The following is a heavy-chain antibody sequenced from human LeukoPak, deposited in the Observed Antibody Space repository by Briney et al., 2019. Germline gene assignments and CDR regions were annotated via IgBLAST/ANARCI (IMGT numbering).Heavy chain of an antibody. V-gene: IGHV4-38-2*02. Sequence: SETLSLTCTVSGYSISSGYYWGWIRQPPGKGLEWIGSIYHSGSTYYNPSLKSRVTISVDTSKNQFSLKLCSVTAADTAVYYCARHRCSGGSCYPMNWFDPWGQGTLVTVSS. CDR2: IYHSGST. CDR1: GYSISSGYY. D-gene: IGHD2-15*01. J-gene: IGHJ5*02. CDR3: ARHRCSGGSCYPMNWFDP.